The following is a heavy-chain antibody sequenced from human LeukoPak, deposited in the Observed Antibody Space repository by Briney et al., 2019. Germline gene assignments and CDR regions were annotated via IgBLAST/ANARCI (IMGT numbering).Heavy chain of an antibody. D-gene: IGHD3-3*01. V-gene: IGHV3-30*04. J-gene: IGHJ4*02. CDR3: ARAIYSRLPPLDY. CDR2: ISYDGSNK. Sequence: GRSLRLSCAASGFTFSSYAMHWVRQAPGKGLEWVAVISYDGSNKYYADSVKGRFIISRDNSKNTLYLQMNSLRAEDTAVYYCARAIYSRLPPLDYWGQGTLVTVSS. CDR1: GFTFSSYA.